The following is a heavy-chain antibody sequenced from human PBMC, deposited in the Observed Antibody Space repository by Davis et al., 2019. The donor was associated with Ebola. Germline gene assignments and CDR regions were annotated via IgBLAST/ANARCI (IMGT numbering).Heavy chain of an antibody. J-gene: IGHJ3*02. CDR3: ARADRAAADDAFDI. D-gene: IGHD6-13*01. V-gene: IGHV6-1*01. CDR1: GDNVSSNSAA. Sequence: HSQTLSLTCAISGDNVSSNSAAWNWIRQSPSRGLEWLGRTYYRSKWYDDYAISLRSRMTIKPDTSKNQFSLLLNSVTPEDTAVYYCARADRAAADDAFDIWGQGTMVTVAS. CDR2: TYYRSKWYD.